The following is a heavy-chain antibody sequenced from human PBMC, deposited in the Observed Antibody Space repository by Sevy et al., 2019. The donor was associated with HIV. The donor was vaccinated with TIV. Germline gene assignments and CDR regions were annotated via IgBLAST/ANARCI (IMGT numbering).Heavy chain of an antibody. J-gene: IGHJ1*01. D-gene: IGHD6-13*01. CDR3: ARDYDGGAAAGTLYFQH. CDR1: GFTFSSYG. CDR2: IWYDGSNK. Sequence: GGSLRLSCAASGFTFSSYGMHWVRQAPGKGLEWVAVIWYDGSNKYYADSVKRRFTISRDNSKNTLYLQMNSLRAEDTAVYYCARDYDGGAAAGTLYFQHWGQGTLVTVSS. V-gene: IGHV3-33*01.